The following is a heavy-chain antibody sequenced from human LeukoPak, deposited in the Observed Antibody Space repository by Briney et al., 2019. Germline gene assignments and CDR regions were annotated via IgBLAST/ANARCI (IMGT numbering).Heavy chain of an antibody. CDR3: AKDFDGSGSNFDY. V-gene: IGHV3-23*01. CDR2: ISGSGGST. Sequence: PGGSLRLSCAASGFTFSSYAMSWVRQAPGKGLEWVSAISGSGGSTYYADSVKGRFTISRDNSKNTLFLQMNSLRAEDTAVYYCAKDFDGSGSNFDYRGQGTLVTVSS. D-gene: IGHD3-10*01. CDR1: GFTFSSYA. J-gene: IGHJ4*02.